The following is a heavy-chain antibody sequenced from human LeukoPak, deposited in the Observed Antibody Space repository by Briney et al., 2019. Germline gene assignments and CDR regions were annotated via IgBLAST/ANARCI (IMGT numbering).Heavy chain of an antibody. J-gene: IGHJ4*02. CDR3: ASRAGAYSHPYDY. CDR1: GFTFSSYW. V-gene: IGHV3-53*01. Sequence: GVLRLSCAASGFTFSSYWMHWVRQAPGKGLEWVSFIYSDNTHYSDSVKGRFTISRDNSKNTLYLQMNSLRAEDTAVYYCASRAGAYSHPYDYWGQGTLVTVSS. D-gene: IGHD4/OR15-4a*01. CDR2: IYSDNT.